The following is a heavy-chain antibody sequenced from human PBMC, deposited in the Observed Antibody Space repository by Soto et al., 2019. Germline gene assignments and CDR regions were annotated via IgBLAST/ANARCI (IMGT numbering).Heavy chain of an antibody. J-gene: IGHJ6*02. V-gene: IGHV1-69*13. CDR1: GGTFSSYA. CDR2: IIPIFGTA. Sequence: SVKVSCKASGGTFSSYAISWVRQAPGQGLEWMGGIIPIFGTANYAQKFQGRVTITADESTSTAYMELSSLRSEDTAVYYCARIAAAGPYYYYYYGMEVWGQGTTVTVSS. CDR3: ARIAAAGPYYYYYYGMEV. D-gene: IGHD6-13*01.